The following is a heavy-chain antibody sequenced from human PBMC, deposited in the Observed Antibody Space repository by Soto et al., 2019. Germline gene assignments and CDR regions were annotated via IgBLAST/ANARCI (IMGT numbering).Heavy chain of an antibody. Sequence: QVQLVESGGGVVQPGRSLRLSCAASGFTFSSYPLFWARQAPGKGLEWVASTSSDGSNKYYADFVKGRFTISRDNSQNTLYLQMNSLRAEDTAVYYCVRERGLSSYYGMDVWGQGTTVTVSS. CDR1: GFTFSSYP. CDR2: TSSDGSNK. D-gene: IGHD3-10*01. J-gene: IGHJ6*02. CDR3: VRERGLSSYYGMDV. V-gene: IGHV3-30*04.